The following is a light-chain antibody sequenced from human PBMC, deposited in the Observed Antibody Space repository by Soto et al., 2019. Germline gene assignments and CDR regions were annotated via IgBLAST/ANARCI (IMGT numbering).Light chain of an antibody. J-gene: IGKJ4*01. V-gene: IGKV3-11*01. Sequence: EIILTQSPATLSLSPGGSATLSCRASQSISNNLAWYQQKPGQPPRLLIYDASKGAAGIPARFSGSGSGTDFTLTISDLEPDDSAVYYCQQRSNWPPEFTFGGGTKVEIK. CDR1: QSISNN. CDR2: DAS. CDR3: QQRSNWPPEFT.